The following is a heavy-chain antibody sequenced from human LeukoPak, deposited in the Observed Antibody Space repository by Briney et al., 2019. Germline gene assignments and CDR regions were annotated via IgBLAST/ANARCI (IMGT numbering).Heavy chain of an antibody. V-gene: IGHV1-8*03. J-gene: IGHJ4*02. CDR3: ARRGRSYYYDSSGPLLEY. D-gene: IGHD3-22*01. Sequence: ASVKVSCKASGYTFTSYDINWVRQATGQGLEWMGWMNPNSGNTGYAQKFQGRVTITRNTSISTAYMELSSLRSEDTAVYYCARRGRSYYYDSSGPLLEYWGQGTLVTVSS. CDR2: MNPNSGNT. CDR1: GYTFTSYD.